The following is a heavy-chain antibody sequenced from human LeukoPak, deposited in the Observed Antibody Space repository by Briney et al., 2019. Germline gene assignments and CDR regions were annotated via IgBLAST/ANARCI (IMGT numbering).Heavy chain of an antibody. Sequence: ASVKVSCKASGYTFTSYDFNWVRQATGQRPEWMGWMSPNSGDTGYAQKFQDRVTMTRNTSISTAYMELSSLRSDDTAVYYCARGPPNWGYDYWGPGTLITVSS. J-gene: IGHJ4*02. CDR3: ARGPPNWGYDY. CDR2: MSPNSGDT. D-gene: IGHD7-27*01. V-gene: IGHV1-8*01. CDR1: GYTFTSYD.